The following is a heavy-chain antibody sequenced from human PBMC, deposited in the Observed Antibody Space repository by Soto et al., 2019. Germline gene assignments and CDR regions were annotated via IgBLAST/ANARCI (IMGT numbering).Heavy chain of an antibody. CDR2: IYYSGST. CDR3: ASGLYXSSGYYPTGYYYYGMDV. J-gene: IGHJ6*02. V-gene: IGHV4-31*03. D-gene: IGHD3-22*01. Sequence: TSETLSLTCTVSGGSISSGGYYWSWIRQHPGKGLEWIGYIYYSGSTYYNPSLKSRVTISVDTSKNQFSLKLSSVTAADTAVYYCASGLYXSSGYYPTGYYYYGMDVWGQGTTVTVSS. CDR1: GGSISSGGYY.